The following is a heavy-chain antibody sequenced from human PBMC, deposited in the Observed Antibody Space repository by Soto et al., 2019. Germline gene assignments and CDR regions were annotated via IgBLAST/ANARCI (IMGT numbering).Heavy chain of an antibody. CDR3: ARMISSGWYHDY. V-gene: IGHV4-59*01. CDR2: IYYSGST. J-gene: IGHJ4*02. D-gene: IGHD6-19*01. CDR1: GGSISSYY. Sequence: NPSETLSLTCTVSGGSISSYYWSWIRQPPGKGLEWIGYIYYSGSTNYNPSLKSRVTVSKDTSKNQVVLTMTNMDPVDTATYYCARMISSGWYHDYWGQGTLVTVSS.